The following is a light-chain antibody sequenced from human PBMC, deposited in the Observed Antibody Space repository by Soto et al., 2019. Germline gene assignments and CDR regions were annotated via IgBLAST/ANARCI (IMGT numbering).Light chain of an antibody. CDR3: GSWDTSLSTWV. CDR2: DND. Sequence: QSVLTQPPSVSAAPRQKVTISCSGSSSNIGHNYVSWYQQVPGTAPKLLIFDNDKRPSGIPDRFSGAKSGTSATLSITGLQTGDEADYYCGSWDTSLSTWVFGGGTQLTVL. J-gene: IGLJ7*01. CDR1: SSNIGHNY. V-gene: IGLV1-51*01.